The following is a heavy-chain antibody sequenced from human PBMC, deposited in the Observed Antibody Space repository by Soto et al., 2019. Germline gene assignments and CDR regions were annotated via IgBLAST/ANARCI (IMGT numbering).Heavy chain of an antibody. Sequence: GGSVRLSCAASGFTFSSYGMHWVRQAPGKGLEWVAVIWYDGSNKYYADSVKGRFTISRDNSKNTLYLQMNSLRAEDTAVYYCATVAVATMDDYWGQGTLVTVPS. D-gene: IGHD6-19*01. J-gene: IGHJ4*02. V-gene: IGHV3-33*01. CDR1: GFTFSSYG. CDR3: ATVAVATMDDY. CDR2: IWYDGSNK.